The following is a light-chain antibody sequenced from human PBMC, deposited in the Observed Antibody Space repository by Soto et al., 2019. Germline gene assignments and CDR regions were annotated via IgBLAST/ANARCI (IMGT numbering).Light chain of an antibody. CDR3: QTWDTGARVV. J-gene: IGLJ2*01. V-gene: IGLV4-69*01. CDR2: LSSDGSH. Sequence: QPVLTQSPSASASLGASVKLTCTLSSGHSSYAIAWHQQQPEKGPRYLMKLSSDGSHSKGDGIPDRFSGSSSGAERYLTISSLQSEDGADYYCQTWDTGARVVFGGGTKPTVL. CDR1: SGHSSYA.